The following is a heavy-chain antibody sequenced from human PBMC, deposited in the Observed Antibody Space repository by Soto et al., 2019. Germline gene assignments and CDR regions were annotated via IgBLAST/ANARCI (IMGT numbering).Heavy chain of an antibody. Sequence: QVQLVQSGAEVKKPGSSVKVSCKGSGGNRYTITWVRQAPGQGLEWMGRIIPMFGIATYAQNFQGRVTIRADNSTSTAYMELSSLRSEDTAVYYCARDSGRSDVVPAAISAMDVWGQGTTVTVSS. CDR1: GGNRYT. D-gene: IGHD2-2*01. V-gene: IGHV1-69*08. CDR2: IIPMFGIA. J-gene: IGHJ6*02. CDR3: ARDSGRSDVVPAAISAMDV.